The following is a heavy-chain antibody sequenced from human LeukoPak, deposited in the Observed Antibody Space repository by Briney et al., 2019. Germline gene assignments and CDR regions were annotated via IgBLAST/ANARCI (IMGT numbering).Heavy chain of an antibody. CDR1: GFTVSSNY. D-gene: IGHD6-19*01. V-gene: IGHV3-53*01. CDR3: ARGSGWYYQFDY. Sequence: GGSLRLSCAASGFTVSSNYMSWVRQAPGKGLEWVSVIYSGGGTCYSDSVKGRFTISRDNAKNTLYLQMNSLRAEDTAVYYCARGSGWYYQFDYWGQGTLVTVSS. J-gene: IGHJ4*02. CDR2: IYSGGGT.